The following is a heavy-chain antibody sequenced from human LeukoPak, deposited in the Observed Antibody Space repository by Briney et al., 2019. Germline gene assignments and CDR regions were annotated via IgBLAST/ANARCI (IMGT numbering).Heavy chain of an antibody. J-gene: IGHJ4*02. Sequence: GGSLRLYCAASGCTFSDNYMSWIRQAPGKGLEWVSYISSSGSIYYADSVKGRFTISRDNAKNSLYLQMNSLRAEDTAVYYCAKARTSYGSGSDFDYWGQGTLVTVSS. CDR3: AKARTSYGSGSDFDY. CDR2: ISSSGSI. V-gene: IGHV3-11*01. D-gene: IGHD3-10*01. CDR1: GCTFSDNY.